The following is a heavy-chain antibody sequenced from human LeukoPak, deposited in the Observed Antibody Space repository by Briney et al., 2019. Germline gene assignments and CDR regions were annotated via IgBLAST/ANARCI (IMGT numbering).Heavy chain of an antibody. Sequence: SGPTLVNPTQTLTLTCSSSGFSLSTSGEAVGWIRQPPGEALEWLALIYWDDDKRYSPSLKSRLTVTKDTSKNQVVLTMTNMDPLDTATYFCAHSPPVAVVPATRYYFDSWGQGTLVTVSS. CDR3: AHSPPVAVVPATRYYFDS. D-gene: IGHD2-15*01. CDR1: GFSLSTSGEA. V-gene: IGHV2-5*02. CDR2: IYWDDDK. J-gene: IGHJ4*02.